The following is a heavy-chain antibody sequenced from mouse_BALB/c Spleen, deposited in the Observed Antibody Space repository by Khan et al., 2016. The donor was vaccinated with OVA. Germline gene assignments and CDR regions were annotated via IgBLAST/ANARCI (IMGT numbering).Heavy chain of an antibody. CDR3: ARTGYYYFDY. V-gene: IGHV5-17*02. CDR1: GFTFSGYG. D-gene: IGHD2-3*01. CDR2: ISSGSNTI. J-gene: IGHJ2*01. Sequence: EVELVEPGGGLVQTGGSRKLSCAASGFTFSGYGMHWVRQAPEKGLEWVAYISSGSNTIYYADTVKGRFTISRDNPKNTLFLQMTSLRSEDTAMYYCARTGYYYFDYWGQGTTLTVSS.